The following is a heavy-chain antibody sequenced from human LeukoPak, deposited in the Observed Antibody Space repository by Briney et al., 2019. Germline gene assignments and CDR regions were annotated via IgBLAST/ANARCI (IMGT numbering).Heavy chain of an antibody. J-gene: IGHJ4*02. D-gene: IGHD5-12*01. CDR3: ARGTTWVATAY. Sequence: SETLSLTCTVSAYSISSGYYWGWIRQPPGKGLEWIGSIYHSGNTYYNPSLKSRVTISVDTSKNQFSLKLSSVTAADTAVYYCARGTTWVATAYWGQGTLVTVSS. CDR2: IYHSGNT. CDR1: AYSISSGYY. V-gene: IGHV4-38-2*02.